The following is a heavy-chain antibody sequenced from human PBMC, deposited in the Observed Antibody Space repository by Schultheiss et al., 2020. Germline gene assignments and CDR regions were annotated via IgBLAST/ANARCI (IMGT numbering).Heavy chain of an antibody. CDR3: ARDPYYYDSSGYYYRGGAFDI. J-gene: IGHJ3*02. CDR1: GGSISSYY. Sequence: SQTLSLTCTVSGGSISSYYWSWIRQPPGKGLEWIGSIYYSGSTYYNPSLKSRVTISVDTSKNQFSLKLSSVTAADTAVYYCARDPYYYDSSGYYYRGGAFDIWGQGTMVTVSS. CDR2: IYYSGST. V-gene: IGHV4-59*05. D-gene: IGHD3-22*01.